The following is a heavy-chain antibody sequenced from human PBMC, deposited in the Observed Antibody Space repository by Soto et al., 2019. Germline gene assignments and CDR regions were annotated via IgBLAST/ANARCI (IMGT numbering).Heavy chain of an antibody. J-gene: IGHJ6*02. CDR1: GGSISSGDYY. CDR3: ARDPYYAPGMDV. V-gene: IGHV4-30-4*01. CDR2: IYYSGST. Sequence: PSETLSLTCTVSGGSISSGDYYWSWIRQPPGKGLEWIGYIYYSGSTYYNPSLKSRVTISVDTSKNQFSLKLSSVTAADTAVYYCARDPYYAPGMDVWGQGTTVTVS. D-gene: IGHD3-3*01.